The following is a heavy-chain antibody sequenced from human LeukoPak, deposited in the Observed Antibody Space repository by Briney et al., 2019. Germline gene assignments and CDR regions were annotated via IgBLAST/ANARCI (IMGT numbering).Heavy chain of an antibody. CDR2: ISSSSSTI. V-gene: IGHV3-48*04. Sequence: GGSLRLSCAASGFTFSSYSMDWVRQAPGKGLEWVSYISSSSSTIYYADCVKGRFTISRDNAKNSLYLQMNSLRAEDTAVYYCARDFSSSSWYLGYYYYYGMDVWGQGTTVTVSS. D-gene: IGHD6-13*01. J-gene: IGHJ6*02. CDR3: ARDFSSSSWYLGYYYYYGMDV. CDR1: GFTFSSYS.